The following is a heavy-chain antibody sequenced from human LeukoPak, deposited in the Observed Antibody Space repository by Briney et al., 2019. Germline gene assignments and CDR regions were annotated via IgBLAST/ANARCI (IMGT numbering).Heavy chain of an antibody. D-gene: IGHD3-3*01. V-gene: IGHV3-48*01. CDR3: ARDLSGYHTVFDY. Sequence: PGGSLRLSCAASGFTFSSYTMNWVRQAPGKGLEWLSYISSSSSTIYYADSVKGRFTISRDNAKNSLYLQMNSLRAEDTAVYYCARDLSGYHTVFDYWGQGTLVTVSS. CDR1: GFTFSSYT. J-gene: IGHJ4*02. CDR2: ISSSSSTI.